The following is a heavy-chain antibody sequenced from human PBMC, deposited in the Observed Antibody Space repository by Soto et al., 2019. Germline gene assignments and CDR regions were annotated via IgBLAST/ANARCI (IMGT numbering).Heavy chain of an antibody. Sequence: SQTLSLTCAISGDSVSSNSAAWNWIRQSPSRGLEWLGRTYYRSKWYNDYAVSVKSRITINPDTSKNQFSLQLNSVTPEDTAVYYCARDPHYDFWSGYFRGYYYYMDVWGKGTTVTVSS. J-gene: IGHJ6*03. CDR2: TYYRSKWYN. CDR3: ARDPHYDFWSGYFRGYYYYMDV. CDR1: GDSVSSNSAA. V-gene: IGHV6-1*01. D-gene: IGHD3-3*01.